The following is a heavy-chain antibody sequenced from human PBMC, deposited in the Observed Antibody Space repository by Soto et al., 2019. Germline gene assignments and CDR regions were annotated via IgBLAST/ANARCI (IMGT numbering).Heavy chain of an antibody. Sequence: SETLSLTCTVSGGSISSEGYYWSWFRQLPGKGLEWIGDIYYSGTTYHNPSLRSRLTISGDASKNQFSLKLSSVTAADTALYYRARGRGYSYGPYYFDYWGQGTPVTVSS. CDR2: IYYSGTT. J-gene: IGHJ4*02. D-gene: IGHD5-18*01. V-gene: IGHV4-31*03. CDR1: GGSISSEGYY. CDR3: ARGRGYSYGPYYFDY.